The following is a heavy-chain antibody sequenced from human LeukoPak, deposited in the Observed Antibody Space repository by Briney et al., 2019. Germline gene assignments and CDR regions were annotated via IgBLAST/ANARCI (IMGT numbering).Heavy chain of an antibody. D-gene: IGHD3-3*01. CDR3: ARDSGSVRFLEWFFDY. CDR2: IWYDGSNK. CDR1: GFTFSDYY. V-gene: IGHV3-33*08. J-gene: IGHJ4*02. Sequence: GGSLRLSCAASGFTFSDYYMSWIRQAPGKGLEWVAVIWYDGSNKYYADSVKGRFTISRDNSKNTLYLQMNSLRAEDTAVYYCARDSGSVRFLEWFFDYWGQGTLVTVSS.